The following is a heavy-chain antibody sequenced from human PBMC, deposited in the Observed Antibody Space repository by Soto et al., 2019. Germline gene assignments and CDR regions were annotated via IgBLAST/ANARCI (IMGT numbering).Heavy chain of an antibody. D-gene: IGHD4-17*01. V-gene: IGHV1-18*04. CDR2: ISAYNGNT. Sequence: ASVKVSCKASGYTFTSYGISWVRQAPGQGLEWMGWISAYNGNTNYAQKLQGRVTMTTDTSTSTAYMELRSLRSDDTAVYYCARDGTTGTANYHYAMDVWGQGTTVTVSS. CDR3: ARDGTTGTANYHYAMDV. J-gene: IGHJ6*02. CDR1: GYTFTSYG.